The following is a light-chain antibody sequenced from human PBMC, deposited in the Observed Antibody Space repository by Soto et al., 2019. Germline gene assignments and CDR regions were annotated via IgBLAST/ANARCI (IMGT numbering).Light chain of an antibody. CDR1: QSVSSNY. Sequence: EIVLTQSPGTLSLSPGERATLSCRASQSVSSNYFAWAQLKPGQAPRLLIYGASISATGLTDWFSGSGSGTDFNFTITRLEPEAFAVYYCQQYCTSPYTLGQGTKLVIK. CDR2: GAS. CDR3: QQYCTSPYT. V-gene: IGKV3-20*01. J-gene: IGKJ2*01.